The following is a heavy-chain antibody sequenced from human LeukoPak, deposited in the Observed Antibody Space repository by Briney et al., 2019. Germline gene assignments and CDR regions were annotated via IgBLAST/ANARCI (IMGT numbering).Heavy chain of an antibody. V-gene: IGHV1-18*01. J-gene: IGHJ6*03. D-gene: IGHD6-6*01. CDR2: ISAYNGNT. CDR1: GYIFTSYG. CDR3: ARGVLPRYYYYYMGV. Sequence: ASVKVSCKASGYIFTSYGISWVRQAPRQGLEWMGWISAYNGNTNYAQKLQGRVTMTTDTSTSTAYMELRSLRPDDTAVYYCARGVLPRYYYYYMGVWGKGTTVTVSS.